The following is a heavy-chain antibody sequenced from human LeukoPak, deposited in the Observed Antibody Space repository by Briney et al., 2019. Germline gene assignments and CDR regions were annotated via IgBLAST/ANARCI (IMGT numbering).Heavy chain of an antibody. Sequence: GGSLRLSCAASGFTFSIYGMHWVRQAPGKGLEWVAVISYDGSNKYYADSVKGRFTISRDNSKNTLYLQMNSLRAEDTAVYYCAKDTGDYYDSSGYSFWFDYWGQGTLVTVSS. CDR1: GFTFSIYG. V-gene: IGHV3-33*05. CDR3: AKDTGDYYDSSGYSFWFDY. J-gene: IGHJ4*02. D-gene: IGHD3-22*01. CDR2: ISYDGSNK.